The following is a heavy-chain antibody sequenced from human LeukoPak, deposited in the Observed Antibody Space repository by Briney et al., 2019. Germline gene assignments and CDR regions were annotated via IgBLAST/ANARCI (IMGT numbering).Heavy chain of an antibody. D-gene: IGHD1-7*01. CDR3: ARLELLYYFDY. J-gene: IGHJ4*02. CDR1: GGSFGGYY. Sequence: SETLSLTCAVYGGSFGGYYWSWIRQPPGKGLEWIGEINHSGSTNYNPSLKSRVTISVDTSKNQFSLKLSSVTAADTAVYYCARLELLYYFDYWGRGTLVTVSS. CDR2: INHSGST. V-gene: IGHV4-34*01.